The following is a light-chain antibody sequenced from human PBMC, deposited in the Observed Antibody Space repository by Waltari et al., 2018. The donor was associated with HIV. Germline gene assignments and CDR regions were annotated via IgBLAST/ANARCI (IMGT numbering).Light chain of an antibody. J-gene: IGLJ1*01. CDR1: SSDVGGYKY. Sequence: QSALTQPASVSGSPGQSITISCTGTSSDVGGYKYVSWYQQHPGKAPKLMIYDVSNRPMGVSTRFSGSKSGNTASRTISGLRAEDEADYFCSSYTSSRTPYYVLGTGTEVTVL. V-gene: IGLV2-14*01. CDR2: DVS. CDR3: SSYTSSRTPYYV.